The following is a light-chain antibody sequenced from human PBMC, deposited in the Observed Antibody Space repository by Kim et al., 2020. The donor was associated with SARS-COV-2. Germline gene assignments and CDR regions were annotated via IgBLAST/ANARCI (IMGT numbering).Light chain of an antibody. CDR2: GKN. CDR3: NSRDTSANQLGV. J-gene: IGLJ2*01. CDR1: SLRTYY. V-gene: IGLV3-19*01. Sequence: SSELTQDPAVSVALGQTVSITCQGESLRTYYASWYQQKPGQAPVLVIFGKNNRPSGIPDRFSGSSSGNTASLTITGTQAEDEADYYCNSRDTSANQLGVFGGGTRLTVL.